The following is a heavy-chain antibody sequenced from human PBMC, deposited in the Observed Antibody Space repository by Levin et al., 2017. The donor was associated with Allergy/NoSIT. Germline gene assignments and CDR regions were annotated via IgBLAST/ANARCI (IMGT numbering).Heavy chain of an antibody. D-gene: IGHD2-8*01. J-gene: IGHJ6*04. Sequence: SETLSLTCAVSGASISSTNWYSWVRQPPGKGLEWIGEIYPDGRTNYNPSLKSRVTISVDKSRNQFSLKLNSVTAADTAVYYCVRNGVYSLEVWGKGTTVTVSS. CDR2: IYPDGRT. CDR3: VRNGVYSLEV. V-gene: IGHV4-4*02. CDR1: GASISSTNW.